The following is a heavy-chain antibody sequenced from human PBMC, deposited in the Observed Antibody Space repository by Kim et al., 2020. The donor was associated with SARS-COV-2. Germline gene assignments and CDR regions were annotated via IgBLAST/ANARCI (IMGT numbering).Heavy chain of an antibody. J-gene: IGHJ4*02. Sequence: GGSLRLSCAASGFTFSAHALHWVRQAPGKGLEWVALIAYDGSQKGYPDSVKGRFIISRDNTKSTLYLQMNSLRPEDTAVYYCLAAIGSRSFDHWGQGTL. CDR3: LAAIGSRSFDH. D-gene: IGHD3-10*01. CDR2: IAYDGSQK. V-gene: IGHV3-30*04. CDR1: GFTFSAHA.